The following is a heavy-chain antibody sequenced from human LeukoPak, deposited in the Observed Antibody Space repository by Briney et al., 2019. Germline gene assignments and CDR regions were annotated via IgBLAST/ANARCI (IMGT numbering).Heavy chain of an antibody. Sequence: GGSLRLSCAASGFTFSSYDMHWVRQATGKGLEWVSAIGTAGDTYYPGSVKGRFTISRENAKNSLYLQVNRLRAGDTAVYYCARDPRGEKYFDLWGRGTLVTVSS. CDR1: GFTFSSYD. V-gene: IGHV3-13*04. CDR3: ARDPRGEKYFDL. D-gene: IGHD3-10*01. J-gene: IGHJ2*01. CDR2: IGTAGDT.